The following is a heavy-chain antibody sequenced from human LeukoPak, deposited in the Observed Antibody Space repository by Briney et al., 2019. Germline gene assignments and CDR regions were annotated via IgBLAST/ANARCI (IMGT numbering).Heavy chain of an antibody. V-gene: IGHV4-59*01. CDR1: GGSISSYY. J-gene: IGHJ4*02. CDR2: IYYSGST. Sequence: SETLSLTCTVSGGSISSYYWRWIRQPPGKGLEWIGYIYYSGSTNYNPSLKSRVTISVDTSKNQFSLKLSSVTAADTAVYYCARGTSPYYFDYWGQGTLVTVSS. CDR3: ARGTSPYYFDY.